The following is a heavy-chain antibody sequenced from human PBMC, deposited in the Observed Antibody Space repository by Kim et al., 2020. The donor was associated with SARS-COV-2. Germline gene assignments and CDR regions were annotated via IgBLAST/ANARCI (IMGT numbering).Heavy chain of an antibody. Sequence: LKSRGTISGDTAKNQFSLKLSSVTAADTAVYYCARTRGYSGYDPPYAFDIWGQGTMVTVSS. V-gene: IGHV4-59*01. CDR3: ARTRGYSGYDPPYAFDI. D-gene: IGHD5-12*01. J-gene: IGHJ3*02.